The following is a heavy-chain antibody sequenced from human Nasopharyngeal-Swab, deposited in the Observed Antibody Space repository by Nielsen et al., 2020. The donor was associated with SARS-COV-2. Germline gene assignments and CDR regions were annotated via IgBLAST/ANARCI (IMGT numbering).Heavy chain of an antibody. CDR1: GGTFSSYA. D-gene: IGHD1-14*01. CDR3: ASGITGAAFDI. CDR2: IIPILGIA. J-gene: IGHJ3*02. Sequence: SVKVSCKASGGTFSSYAISWVRQAPGQGLEWMGRIIPILGIANYAQKFQGRVTITADKSTSTAYMELSSLRSEDTAVYYGASGITGAAFDIWGQGTMVTVSS. V-gene: IGHV1-69*04.